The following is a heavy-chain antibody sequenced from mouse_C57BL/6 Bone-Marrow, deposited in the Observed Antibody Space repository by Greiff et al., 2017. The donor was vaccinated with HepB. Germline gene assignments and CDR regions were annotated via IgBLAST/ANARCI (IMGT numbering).Heavy chain of an antibody. CDR1: GFTFSDYG. J-gene: IGHJ4*01. CDR2: ISSGSSTI. CDR3: ARGGLYYYGSSGGMDY. Sequence: EVMLVESGGGLVKPGGSLKLSCAASGFTFSDYGMHWVRQAPEKGLEWVAYISSGSSTIYYADTVKGRFTISRDNAKNTLFLQMTSLRSEDTAMYYCARGGLYYYGSSGGMDYWGQGTSVTVSS. V-gene: IGHV5-17*01. D-gene: IGHD1-1*01.